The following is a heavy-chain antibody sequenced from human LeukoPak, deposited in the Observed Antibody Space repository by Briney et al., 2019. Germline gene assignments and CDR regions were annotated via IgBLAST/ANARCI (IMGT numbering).Heavy chain of an antibody. CDR3: ARDPEQLYYFDY. Sequence: GRSLRLSCAASGFTFSSYAMHWVRQAPGKGLEWVAVISYDGSNKYYADSVKGRFTISRDNSKNTLYLQMNSLRAEDTAVYYCARDPEQLYYFDYWGQGTLVTVSS. CDR1: GFTFSSYA. CDR2: ISYDGSNK. V-gene: IGHV3-30-3*01. D-gene: IGHD6-13*01. J-gene: IGHJ4*02.